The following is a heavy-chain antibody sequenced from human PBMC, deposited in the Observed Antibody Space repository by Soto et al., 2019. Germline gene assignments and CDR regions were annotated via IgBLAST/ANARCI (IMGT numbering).Heavy chain of an antibody. D-gene: IGHD6-19*01. CDR1: DGSISSYY. CDR3: ARVSPSYSTGWYYFDY. V-gene: IGHV4-59*01. CDR2: IKDSGNT. Sequence: SETLSLTSTVADGSISSYYWTWIRQPQGKRLEWIGYIKDSGNTNYNPSLKSRVTMSLDTSKNQFSLRVNSVTAADTAVYYCARVSPSYSTGWYYFDYWGQGTLVTVSS. J-gene: IGHJ4*02.